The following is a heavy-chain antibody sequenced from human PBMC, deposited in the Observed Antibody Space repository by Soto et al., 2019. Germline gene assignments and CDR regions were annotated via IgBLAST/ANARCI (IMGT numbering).Heavy chain of an antibody. V-gene: IGHV3-23*01. CDR2: LSCAGGGS. D-gene: IGHD2-15*01. Sequence: GGSLRLSCVGSGFTFFKYPMIWFRQPPGKGLVWVSSLSCAGGGSYYADSVNGRCIIARDNSNNTVPLILSNVKGEDTAVYYWARTKEACSGGSCFTLYAFDVWGQGTQVTVSS. CDR3: ARTKEACSGGSCFTLYAFDV. J-gene: IGHJ3*01. CDR1: GFTFFKYP.